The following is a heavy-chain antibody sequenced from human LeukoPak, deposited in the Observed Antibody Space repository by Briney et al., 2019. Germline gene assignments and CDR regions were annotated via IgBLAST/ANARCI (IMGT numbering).Heavy chain of an antibody. CDR1: SGSMSSYY. CDR2: IYYTGVT. J-gene: IGHJ4*02. D-gene: IGHD3-22*01. CDR3: ARGGSAYPLHD. Sequence: SETLSLTCAVSSGSMSSYYWCWIRQPPGKGLGWIGYIYYTGVTNYSPSLKRRLTISLATAMKQFSLNLRSVTVADTAMYYCARGGSAYPLHDCGQGTLVTVSS. V-gene: IGHV4-59*01.